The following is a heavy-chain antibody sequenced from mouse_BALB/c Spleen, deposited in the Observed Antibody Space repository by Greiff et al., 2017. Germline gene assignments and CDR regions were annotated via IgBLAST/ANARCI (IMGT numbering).Heavy chain of an antibody. CDR3: TRVGYDYQFAY. V-gene: IGHV1-5*01. J-gene: IGHJ3*01. D-gene: IGHD2-4*01. Sequence: EVQLQQSGTVLARPGASVKMSCKASGYSFTSYWMHWVKQRPGQGLEWIGAIYPGNSDTSYNQKFKGKAKLTAVTSASTAYMELSSLTTEDSAVYYCTRVGYDYQFAYWGQGTLVTVSA. CDR1: GYSFTSYW. CDR2: IYPGNSDT.